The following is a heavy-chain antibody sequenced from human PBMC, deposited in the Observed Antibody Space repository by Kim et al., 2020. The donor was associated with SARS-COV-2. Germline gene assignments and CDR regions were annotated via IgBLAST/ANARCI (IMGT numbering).Heavy chain of an antibody. CDR1: GYSFTSYW. V-gene: IGHV5-51*01. CDR2: IYPGDSDT. Sequence: GESLKISCKASGYSFTSYWIGWVRQMPGKGLEWMGIIYPGDSDTRYSPSFQGQVTISADKSISTAYVQWSSLKASDTAMYYCARRGGYSSSAAHNWGQGTQVTVSS. J-gene: IGHJ4*02. D-gene: IGHD6-13*01. CDR3: ARRGGYSSSAAHN.